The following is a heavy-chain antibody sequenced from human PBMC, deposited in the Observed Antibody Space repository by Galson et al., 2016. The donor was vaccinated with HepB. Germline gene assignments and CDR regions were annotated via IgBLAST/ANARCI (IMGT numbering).Heavy chain of an antibody. CDR2: IHAGDSDT. J-gene: IGHJ4*02. Sequence: QSGAEVKKPGESLKISCKASGYSFPNYWIAWVRQMPGKGVEWMGIIHAGDSDTRYSPSFQGHVTISVDKSISSAYLWWSGLRASDTAIYFWARSSTPFFDYWGQGTLVTVSS. CDR1: GYSFPNYW. CDR3: ARSSTPFFDY. V-gene: IGHV5-51*01.